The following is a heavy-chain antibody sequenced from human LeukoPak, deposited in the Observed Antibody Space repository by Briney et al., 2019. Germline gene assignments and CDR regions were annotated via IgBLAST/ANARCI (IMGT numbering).Heavy chain of an antibody. V-gene: IGHV3-48*01. Sequence: PGGSLRLSCAASGFTFSSYSMNWVRQAPGKGLEWVSYISGSSGIIDYADSVRGRFTISRDNAKNSLYLQMNSLRAEDTAVYYCARDSYSSSWWGAYYYYYGMDVWGQGTTVTVSS. CDR3: ARDSYSSSWWGAYYYYYGMDV. J-gene: IGHJ6*02. CDR2: ISGSSGII. D-gene: IGHD6-13*01. CDR1: GFTFSSYS.